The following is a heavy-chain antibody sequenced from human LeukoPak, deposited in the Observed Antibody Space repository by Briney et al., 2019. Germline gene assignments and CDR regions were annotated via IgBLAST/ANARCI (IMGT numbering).Heavy chain of an antibody. CDR3: AKWSEWELRSWHYFDY. Sequence: PGESLSLTCAASGFTFSRYAMSWVREPQGTGLERVSTIRVCASSTSYSDSVKGRFTSSRDNSKNTLYLQMNSLRAEETAVYYCAKWSEWELRSWHYFDYWGQGTLVTVSS. V-gene: IGHV3-23*01. CDR1: GFTFSRYA. CDR2: IRVCASST. D-gene: IGHD1-26*01. J-gene: IGHJ4*02.